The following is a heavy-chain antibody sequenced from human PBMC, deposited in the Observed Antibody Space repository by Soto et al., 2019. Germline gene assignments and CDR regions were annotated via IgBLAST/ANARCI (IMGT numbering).Heavy chain of an antibody. D-gene: IGHD4-17*01. V-gene: IGHV2-26*01. J-gene: IGHJ6*02. Sequence: SDPTQVNATQTLTLTCTVSGFSLTTGKMGVSWIRYPPGKALEWLAHIFSDNERSYSTSLQGRLTIPKDTSGSQVVLSMTNVDPVDTATYYCARMNVDSYQFYYAMDVWGQGTTVTRSS. CDR1: GFSLTTGKMG. CDR3: ARMNVDSYQFYYAMDV. CDR2: IFSDNER.